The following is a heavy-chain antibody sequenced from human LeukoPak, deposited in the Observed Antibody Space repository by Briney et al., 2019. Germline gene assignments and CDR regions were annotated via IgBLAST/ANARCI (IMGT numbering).Heavy chain of an antibody. CDR3: ANPARDFADSGAITW. CDR1: GGSLSYYY. CDR2: INHSGIT. Sequence: SKTLSLTCAVYGGSLSYYYWSWIRQPPGKGLEWIGEINHSGITNYNPSLKSRVTISADTSKNQFSLKLTSVTAADTAVYYCANPARDFADSGAITWWGQGTLVTVSS. J-gene: IGHJ4*02. V-gene: IGHV4-34*01. D-gene: IGHD4-17*01.